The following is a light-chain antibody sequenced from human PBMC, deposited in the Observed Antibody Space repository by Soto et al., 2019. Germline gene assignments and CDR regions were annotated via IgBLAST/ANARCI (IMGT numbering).Light chain of an antibody. CDR3: QQYGSSGT. CDR2: GAS. J-gene: IGKJ1*01. Sequence: MVLTQSQGTLSLSPWEGATLSCRASQSVSNNYLAWYQQKPGQAPRLLIYGASNRATGIPDRFSGSGSGTDFTLTISRLEPEDFAVYYCQQYGSSGTFGQGTKVDIK. V-gene: IGKV3-20*01. CDR1: QSVSNNY.